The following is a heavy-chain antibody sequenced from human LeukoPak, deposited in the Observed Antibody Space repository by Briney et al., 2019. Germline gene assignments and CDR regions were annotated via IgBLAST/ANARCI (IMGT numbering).Heavy chain of an antibody. CDR3: ARGGKGYSTN. D-gene: IGHD6-13*01. J-gene: IGHJ4*02. V-gene: IGHV1-2*06. CDR1: GYTFTSYG. Sequence: GASVKVSCKASGYTFTSYGISWVRQAPGQGLEWMGRINPNSGGTNYAQKFQGRVTMTRDTSISTAYMELSRLRSDDTAVYYCARGGKGYSTNWGQGTLVTVSS. CDR2: INPNSGGT.